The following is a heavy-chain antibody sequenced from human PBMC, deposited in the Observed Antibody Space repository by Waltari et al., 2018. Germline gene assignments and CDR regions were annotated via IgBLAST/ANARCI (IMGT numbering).Heavy chain of an antibody. Sequence: QVQLVQSGAEVKKPGASVKVSCKASGYTFTSYDINWVRQATGQGLEWMGWMNPNSGNTGYAQKFQCRVTMTRNTSISTAYMELSILRSEDTAVYYCARGLLEYSSSQDAFDIWGQGTMVTVSS. CDR2: MNPNSGNT. V-gene: IGHV1-8*01. CDR1: GYTFTSYD. CDR3: ARGLLEYSSSQDAFDI. D-gene: IGHD6-6*01. J-gene: IGHJ3*02.